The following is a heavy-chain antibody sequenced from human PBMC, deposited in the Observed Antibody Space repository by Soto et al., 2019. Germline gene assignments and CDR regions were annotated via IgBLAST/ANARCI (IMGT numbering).Heavy chain of an antibody. CDR2: MNPNSGNT. Sequence: QVQLVQSGAEVKKPGASVKVSCKASGYTFTSYDINWVRQSTGQGLEWMGWMNPNSGNTGYAQKFQGRVTMTRSTSISTAYMELSRLRSEDTAVYYCARGGYYYDSSAYYRPFDYWGQGTLVTVSS. CDR1: GYTFTSYD. D-gene: IGHD3-22*01. J-gene: IGHJ4*02. CDR3: ARGGYYYDSSAYYRPFDY. V-gene: IGHV1-8*01.